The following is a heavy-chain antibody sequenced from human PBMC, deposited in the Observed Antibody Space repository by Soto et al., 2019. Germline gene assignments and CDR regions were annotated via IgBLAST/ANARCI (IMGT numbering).Heavy chain of an antibody. CDR1: GGSFSGYY. V-gene: IGHV4-34*01. CDR2: INHSGST. CDR3: ARRRYMDV. J-gene: IGHJ6*03. Sequence: PSETLSLTCAVYGGSFSGYYWSWIRQPPGKGLEWTGEINHSGSTNYNPSLKSRVTISVDTSKNQFSLKLSSVTAADTAVYYCARRRYMDVWGKGTTVTVSS.